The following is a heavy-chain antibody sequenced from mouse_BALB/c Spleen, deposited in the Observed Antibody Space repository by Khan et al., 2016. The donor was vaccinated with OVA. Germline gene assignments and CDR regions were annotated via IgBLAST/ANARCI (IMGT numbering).Heavy chain of an antibody. CDR1: GYAFSNYW. CDR2: LYPGDGIP. V-gene: IGHV1-80*01. J-gene: IGHJ3*01. CDR3: ARSGYDFFAF. D-gene: IGHD2-14*01. Sequence: QVQLKESGAELVRPGSSMKISCKASGYAFSNYWMNWVRQGPGQGLEWIGQLYPGDGIPNSNGKFQVLATLTADDSSSPAYMHHSCLTSVDSPVLFGARSGYDFFAFRGQGTMVTVSA.